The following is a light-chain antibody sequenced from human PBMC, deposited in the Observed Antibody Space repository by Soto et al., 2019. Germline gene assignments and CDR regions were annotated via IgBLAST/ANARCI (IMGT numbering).Light chain of an antibody. V-gene: IGKV3-20*01. CDR2: GAS. Sequence: EIVLTQSPGTLSLSPGERATLSCRASQSVSISYSAWYQQKPGQAPRLLIYGASSRATGIPDRFSGSGSGTDFTLTISRLEPEDFAVYYCQQYISSPRTFGGGTKVDIK. J-gene: IGKJ4*01. CDR3: QQYISSPRT. CDR1: QSVSISY.